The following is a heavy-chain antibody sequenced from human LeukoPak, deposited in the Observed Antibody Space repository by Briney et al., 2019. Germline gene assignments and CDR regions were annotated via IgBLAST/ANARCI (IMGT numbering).Heavy chain of an antibody. CDR1: GFTFGSYA. CDR3: AKDHPDCRGTSCLLFDW. J-gene: IGHJ4*02. CDR2: ITSSGGST. D-gene: IGHD2-2*01. Sequence: PGGSLRLSCAASGFTFGSYAMSWVRQAPGKGLEWVSTITSSGGSTYYADSVKGRFTISRDNSKNTLYLQMNSLRAEDTAVYYCAKDHPDCRGTSCLLFDWWGQGTLVTVSS. V-gene: IGHV3-23*01.